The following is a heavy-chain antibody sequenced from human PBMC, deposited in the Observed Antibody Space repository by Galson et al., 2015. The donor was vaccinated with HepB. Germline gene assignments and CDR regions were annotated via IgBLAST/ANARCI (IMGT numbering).Heavy chain of an antibody. J-gene: IGHJ6*02. CDR1: GYTFTSYG. D-gene: IGHD3-3*01. CDR2: ISAYNGNI. V-gene: IGHV1-18*04. Sequence: SVKVSCKASGYTFTSYGISWVRQAPGQGLEWMGCISAYNGNINYAEKLQGRVTMTTDTSTNTAYMELRSLRSDDTAVYYCARDLWITIFGMGNYYYYYGMDVWGQGTTVTVSS. CDR3: ARDLWITIFGMGNYYYYYGMDV.